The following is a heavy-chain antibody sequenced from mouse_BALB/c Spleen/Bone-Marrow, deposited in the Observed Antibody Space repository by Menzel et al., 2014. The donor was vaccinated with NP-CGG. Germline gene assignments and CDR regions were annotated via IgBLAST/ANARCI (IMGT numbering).Heavy chain of an antibody. CDR3: ARRIYYGYYFDY. CDR1: GFTFXNYW. J-gene: IGHJ2*01. V-gene: IGHV6-6*02. CDR2: IRLKSNNYAT. D-gene: IGHD1-1*01. Sequence: EVKVVESGGGLVQPGGSMKLSCVASGFTFXNYWMNWVRQSPEKGLEWVAEIRLKSNNYATDYAESVKGRFSISRDDSKSSVYLQMNNLRAEDTGIYYCARRIYYGYYFDYWGQGTTLTVSS.